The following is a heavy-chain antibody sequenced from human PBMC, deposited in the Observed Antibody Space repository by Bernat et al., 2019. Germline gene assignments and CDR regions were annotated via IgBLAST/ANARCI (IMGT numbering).Heavy chain of an antibody. V-gene: IGHV3-9*01. J-gene: IGHJ4*02. CDR3: ARGSSTADY. CDR1: GFTFDDYA. CDR2: ISWNSGSI. Sequence: EVQLVESGGGLVQPGRSLRLSCAASGFTFDDYAMHWVRQAPGKGLEWVSGISWNSGSIGYADSVKGRFTISRDNAKNSLYLQMNSLRAEDTALYYCARGSSTADYWGQGTLVTVSS. D-gene: IGHD6-13*01.